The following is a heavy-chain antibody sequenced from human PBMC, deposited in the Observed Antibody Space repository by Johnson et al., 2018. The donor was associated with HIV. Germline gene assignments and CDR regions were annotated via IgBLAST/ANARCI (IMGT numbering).Heavy chain of an antibody. CDR2: ISDDGSNK. CDR3: ARFRSSNWFDAFDI. CDR1: GFSFSRSV. Sequence: QVQLVESGGGVVQPGRSLRLSCAASGFSFSRSVMHWVRQAPGKGLEWVAVISDDGSNKYYGDSVKGRFTISRDNSKNTLYLQMNSLRAEDTAVYYCARFRSSNWFDAFDIWGQGTMVTVSA. V-gene: IGHV3-30*14. J-gene: IGHJ3*02. D-gene: IGHD6-13*01.